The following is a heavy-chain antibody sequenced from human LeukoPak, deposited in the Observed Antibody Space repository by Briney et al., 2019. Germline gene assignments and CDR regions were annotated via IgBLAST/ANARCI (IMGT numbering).Heavy chain of an antibody. CDR2: VSLSGST. V-gene: IGHV4-34*01. Sequence: PSETLSLTCAVYGGSFSGYYWSWIRQPPGKGLEWIGEVSLSGSTNSNPSLKSRVTVSLDTSKNQFSLKLSSVTAADTAVYYCARDARRGWFDPWGQGTLVTVSS. CDR1: GGSFSGYY. D-gene: IGHD3-10*01. CDR3: ARDARRGWFDP. J-gene: IGHJ5*02.